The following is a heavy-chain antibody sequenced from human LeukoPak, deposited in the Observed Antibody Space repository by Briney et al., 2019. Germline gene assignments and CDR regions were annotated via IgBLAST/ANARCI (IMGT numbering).Heavy chain of an antibody. CDR1: GFTFSSYA. CDR2: ISGSGGST. J-gene: IGHJ4*02. V-gene: IGHV3-23*01. CDR3: AKMSRIYSNSKLDY. D-gene: IGHD4-11*01. Sequence: GSLRLSCAASGFTFSSYAMSWVRQAPGKGPEWVSAISGSGGSTYYADSVKGRFTISRDNSKNTLYLQMNSLRAEDTAVYYCAKMSRIYSNSKLDYWGQGTLVTVSS.